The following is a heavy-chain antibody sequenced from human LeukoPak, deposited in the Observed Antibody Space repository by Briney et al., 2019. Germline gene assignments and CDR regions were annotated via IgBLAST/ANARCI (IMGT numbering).Heavy chain of an antibody. D-gene: IGHD3-3*01. CDR2: ISSSSSTI. Sequence: GGSLRLSCAASGFTFSSYSMNWVRQAPGKGLEWVSYISSSSSTIYYADSVEGRFTISRDNAKNSLYLQMNSLRAEDTAVYYCARDSGFWSGYSSVRRVGYFDYWGQGTLVTVSS. J-gene: IGHJ4*02. V-gene: IGHV3-48*04. CDR3: ARDSGFWSGYSSVRRVGYFDY. CDR1: GFTFSSYS.